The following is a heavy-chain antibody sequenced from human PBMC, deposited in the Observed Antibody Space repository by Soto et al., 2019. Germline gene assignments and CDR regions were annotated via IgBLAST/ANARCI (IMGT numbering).Heavy chain of an antibody. J-gene: IGHJ6*02. Sequence: LSLTCTVSGGSISSYYWSWIRQPPGKGLEWIGYIYYSGSTNYNPSLKSRVTISVDTSKNQFSLKLSSVTAADTAVYYCARDRLGYSYGYYYYYYGMDVWGQGTTVNVSS. V-gene: IGHV4-59*01. D-gene: IGHD5-18*01. CDR1: GGSISSYY. CDR2: IYYSGST. CDR3: ARDRLGYSYGYYYYYYGMDV.